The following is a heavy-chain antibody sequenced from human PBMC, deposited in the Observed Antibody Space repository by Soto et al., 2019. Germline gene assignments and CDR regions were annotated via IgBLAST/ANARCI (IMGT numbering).Heavy chain of an antibody. J-gene: IGHJ2*01. V-gene: IGHV3-9*01. CDR2: ISWDTNSM. CDR3: AKERGHTVVVTAGDFDL. Sequence: EVQLVESGGGLVQPGRSLRLSCKGSGFMFDGYGMNWVRQAPGKGLEWVAGISWDTNSMGYADSVRGRFTISRDNAKNALYLQMNSLRPEDTAVYYCAKERGHTVVVTAGDFDLWGRGTLVTVSS. CDR1: GFMFDGYG. D-gene: IGHD2-21*02.